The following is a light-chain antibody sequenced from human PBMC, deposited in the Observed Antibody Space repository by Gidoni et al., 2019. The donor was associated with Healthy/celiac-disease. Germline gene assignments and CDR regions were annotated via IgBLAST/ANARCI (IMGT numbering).Light chain of an antibody. J-gene: IGKJ3*01. V-gene: IGKV1-39*01. Sequence: DIQITQSPSSLSASVGVRVTITCRASQSISSYLNWYQQKPGKAPKLLIYAASSLQSGVPSSFSGSGSGTDFTLTISSLQPEDFATYYCQQSYSTLFTFGPGTKVDIK. CDR1: QSISSY. CDR3: QQSYSTLFT. CDR2: AAS.